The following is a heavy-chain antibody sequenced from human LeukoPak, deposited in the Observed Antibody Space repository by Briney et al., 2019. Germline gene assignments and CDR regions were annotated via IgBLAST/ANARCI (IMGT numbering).Heavy chain of an antibody. CDR3: ARGQTDYYDSSGYSGGAFDI. CDR1: GGSISSYY. V-gene: IGHV4-59*01. CDR2: IYYSGST. J-gene: IGHJ3*02. Sequence: SETLSLTCTVSGGSISSYYWSWIRQPPGKGLEWIGYIYYSGSTNYNPSLKSRVTISVDTSKNQFSLKLSSVTAADTAVYYCARGQTDYYDSSGYSGGAFDIWGQGTMVTVSS. D-gene: IGHD3-22*01.